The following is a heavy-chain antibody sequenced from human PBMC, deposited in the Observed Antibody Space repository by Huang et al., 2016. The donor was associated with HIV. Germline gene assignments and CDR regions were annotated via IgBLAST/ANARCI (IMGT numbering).Heavy chain of an antibody. Sequence: QVQLVQSGAEVKRPGASVKVSCKASGYSFTGHFIHWVGQAPGQGLWGMGRIDPPRCAINWASRFQGRVSMTRDKSIGTAYMELSGLRSDDTAVFFCAREAWASGVAHYFDYWGPGTLVTVSS. CDR2: IDPPRCAI. D-gene: IGHD3-10*01. J-gene: IGHJ4*02. V-gene: IGHV1-2*06. CDR3: AREAWASGVAHYFDY. CDR1: GYSFTGHF.